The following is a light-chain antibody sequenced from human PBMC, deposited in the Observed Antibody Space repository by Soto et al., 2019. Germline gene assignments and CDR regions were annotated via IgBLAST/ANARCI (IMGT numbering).Light chain of an antibody. V-gene: IGKV1-17*01. CDR2: AAS. CDR1: QGIRND. J-gene: IGKJ1*01. Sequence: IQMTXXPSFLSASXGHXVXXXCGASQGIRNDLGWYQQRPGEAPKRLICAASRLHSGVPSRFSGSGFGTEFTLTITSLQPEDFAAYYCLQHSNSPPTFCQGTKVYIK. CDR3: LQHSNSPPT.